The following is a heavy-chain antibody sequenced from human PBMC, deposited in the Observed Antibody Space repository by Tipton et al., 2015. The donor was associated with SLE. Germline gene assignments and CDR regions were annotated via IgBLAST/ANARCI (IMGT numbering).Heavy chain of an antibody. J-gene: IGHJ4*02. Sequence: LRLSCTVSGGSVSSGSYYWSWIRQPPGKGLEWIGYIYYSGSTNYNPSLKSRVTISVDTSKNQFSLKLSSVTAADTAVYYCARAQGGWYDYWGQRTLVTVSS. D-gene: IGHD6-19*01. CDR3: ARAQGGWYDY. CDR1: GGSVSSGSYY. CDR2: IYYSGST. V-gene: IGHV4-61*01.